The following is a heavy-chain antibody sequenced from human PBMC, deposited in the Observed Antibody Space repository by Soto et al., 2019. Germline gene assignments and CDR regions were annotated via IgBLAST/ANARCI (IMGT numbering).Heavy chain of an antibody. V-gene: IGHV3-23*01. CDR3: AKGSNWSPSGWFDP. CDR2: ISGSGGST. CDR1: GFTFSSYA. Sequence: GGSLRLSCAASGFTFSSYAMSWVRQAPGKGLEWVSAISGSGGSTYYADSVKGRFTISRDNSKNTLYLQMNSLRAEDTAVYYCAKGSNWSPSGWFDPWGQGTLVTVPQ. D-gene: IGHD1-20*01. J-gene: IGHJ5*02.